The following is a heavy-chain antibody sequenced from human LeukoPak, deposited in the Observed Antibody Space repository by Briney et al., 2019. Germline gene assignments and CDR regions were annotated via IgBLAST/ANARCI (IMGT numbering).Heavy chain of an antibody. CDR1: GFTYSDYW. D-gene: IGHD6-6*01. CDR3: ARRGGSSSRRSSIDY. CDR2: IKKDGSQR. V-gene: IGHV3-7*01. J-gene: IGHJ4*02. Sequence: GGSLRLFCTASGFTYSDYWMTWVRQAPGKAPEWVANIKKDGSQRYYVDSVRGRFTISRDNAKNSLFLQMNGLSAEDTAVYYCARRGGSSSRRSSIDYWGQGTLVTVSS.